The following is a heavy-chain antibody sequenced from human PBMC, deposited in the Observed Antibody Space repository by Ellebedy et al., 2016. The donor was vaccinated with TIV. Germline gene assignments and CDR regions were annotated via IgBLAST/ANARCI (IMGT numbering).Heavy chain of an antibody. CDR3: ARVVRKRELWLLRLLGDYFDY. D-gene: IGHD5-18*01. J-gene: IGHJ4*02. CDR1: GFTFSSYW. Sequence: GGSLRLXXAASGFTFSSYWMSWVRQAPGKGLEWVANIKQDGSEKYYVDSVKGRFTISRDNAKNSLYLQMNSLRAEDTAVYYCARVVRKRELWLLRLLGDYFDYWGQGTLVTVSS. CDR2: IKQDGSEK. V-gene: IGHV3-7*01.